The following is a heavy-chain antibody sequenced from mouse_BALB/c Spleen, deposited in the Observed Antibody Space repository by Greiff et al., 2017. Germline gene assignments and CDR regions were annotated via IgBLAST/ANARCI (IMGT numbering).Heavy chain of an antibody. J-gene: IGHJ4*01. V-gene: IGHV5-17*02. CDR1: GFTFSSFG. CDR2: ISSGSSTI. CDR3: ARLGRYYAMDY. Sequence: EVQLVESGGGLVQPGGSRKLSCAASGFTFSSFGMHWVRQAPEKGLEWVAYISSGSSTIYYADTVKGRFTISRDNPKNTLFLQMTSLRSEDTAMYYCARLGRYYAMDYWGQGTSVTVSS.